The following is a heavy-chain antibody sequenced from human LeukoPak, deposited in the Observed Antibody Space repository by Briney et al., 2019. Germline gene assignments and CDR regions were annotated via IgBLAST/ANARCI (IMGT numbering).Heavy chain of an antibody. J-gene: IGHJ5*02. CDR3: ARHYGP. Sequence: SETLSLTCAVYGGSLSGYYWSWIRQPPGKGLEWIGSIYDSGSTYYNPSLKSRVTISVDTSKNQFSLKLNSVTAADTAVYYCARHYGPWGQGTLVTVSS. V-gene: IGHV4-39*01. D-gene: IGHD3-10*01. CDR1: GGSLSGYY. CDR2: IYDSGST.